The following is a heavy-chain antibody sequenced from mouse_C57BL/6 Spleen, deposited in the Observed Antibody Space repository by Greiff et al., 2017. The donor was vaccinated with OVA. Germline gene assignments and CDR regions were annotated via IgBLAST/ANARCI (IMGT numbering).Heavy chain of an antibody. CDR1: GYSITSGYY. Sequence: ESGPGLVKPSQSLSLTCSVTGYSITSGYYWNWIRQFPGNKLEWMGYISYDGSNNYNPSLKNRISITRDTSKNQFFLKLNSVTTEDTATYYCAREDDYDGRAMDYWGQGTSVTVSS. J-gene: IGHJ4*01. D-gene: IGHD2-4*01. CDR2: ISYDGSN. CDR3: AREDDYDGRAMDY. V-gene: IGHV3-6*01.